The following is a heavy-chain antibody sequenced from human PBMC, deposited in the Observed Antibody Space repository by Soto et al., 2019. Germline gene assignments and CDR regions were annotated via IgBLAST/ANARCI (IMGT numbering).Heavy chain of an antibody. D-gene: IGHD3-22*01. J-gene: IGHJ3*02. Sequence: GASVKVSCKASGGTFSSYAISWVRQAPGQGLEWMGGIIPIFGTANYAQKFQGRVTITADESTSTAYMELSSLRSEDTAVYYCARTAAPDRSGYYIHDAFDIWDQGTMVTVSS. CDR2: IIPIFGTA. V-gene: IGHV1-69*13. CDR3: ARTAAPDRSGYYIHDAFDI. CDR1: GGTFSSYA.